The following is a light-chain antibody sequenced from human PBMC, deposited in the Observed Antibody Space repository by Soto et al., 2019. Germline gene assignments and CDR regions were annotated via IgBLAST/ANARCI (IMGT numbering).Light chain of an antibody. CDR2: EVS. CDR3: SSYTTSTLV. V-gene: IGLV2-14*01. J-gene: IGLJ2*01. CDR1: SGDVGGYKY. Sequence: QSVLTQPASVSGSPGQSITISCTGTSGDVGGYKYVSWYQQHPGKAPKLMIYEVSNRPSGVSNRFSGSKSGNTASLTISGLQAEDEADYYCSSYTTSTLVFGGGTKLTVL.